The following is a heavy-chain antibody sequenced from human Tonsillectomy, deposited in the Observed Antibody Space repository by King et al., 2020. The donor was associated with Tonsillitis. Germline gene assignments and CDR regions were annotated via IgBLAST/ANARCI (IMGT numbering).Heavy chain of an antibody. CDR1: GYTFSNYD. CDR3: ARLTLPLWYFDL. D-gene: IGHD2-15*01. J-gene: IGHJ2*01. CDR2: VSAYTGNT. V-gene: IGHV1-18*01. Sequence: VQLVESGAEVKKPGASMKVSCKASGYTFSNYDITWVRQAPGQGLEWMGWVSAYTGNTNYAQKLQGRVTMTTDTSTSTDYMELRSLRYDDSAVYYCARLTLPLWYFDLWGRGTRV.